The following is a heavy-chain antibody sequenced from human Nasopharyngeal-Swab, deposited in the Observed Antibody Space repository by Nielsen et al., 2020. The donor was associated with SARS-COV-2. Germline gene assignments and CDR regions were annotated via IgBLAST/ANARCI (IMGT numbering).Heavy chain of an antibody. D-gene: IGHD2-2*01. CDR1: GFTFSSYA. Sequence: SCKASGFTFSSYAMSWVRQAPGKGLEWVSAISGSGGSTYYADSVKGRFTISRDNSKNTLYLQMNSLRAEDTAVYYCAKSSRIVVVPAAKWFDPWGQGTLVTVSS. CDR3: AKSSRIVVVPAAKWFDP. V-gene: IGHV3-23*01. J-gene: IGHJ5*02. CDR2: ISGSGGST.